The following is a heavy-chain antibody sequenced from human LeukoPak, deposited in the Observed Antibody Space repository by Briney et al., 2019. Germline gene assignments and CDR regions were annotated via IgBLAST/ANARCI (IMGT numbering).Heavy chain of an antibody. D-gene: IGHD3-22*01. CDR2: IYYSGST. Sequence: PSETLSLTCTVSGGSISSSSYYWGWIRQPPGKGLEWIGSIYYSGSTCYNPSLKSRVTISVDTSKNQFSLKLSSVTAADTAVYYCARRDAYDSSGYYYGDDAFDIWGQGTMVTVSS. CDR3: ARRDAYDSSGYYYGDDAFDI. V-gene: IGHV4-39*01. J-gene: IGHJ3*02. CDR1: GGSISSSSYY.